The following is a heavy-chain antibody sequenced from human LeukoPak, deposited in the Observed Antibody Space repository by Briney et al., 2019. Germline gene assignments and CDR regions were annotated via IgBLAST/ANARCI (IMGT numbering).Heavy chain of an antibody. J-gene: IGHJ5*02. CDR1: GFTFSSYS. CDR3: ARDLVPAAIYERNWFDP. V-gene: IGHV3-21*01. CDR2: ISSSSSYI. D-gene: IGHD2-2*02. Sequence: PGGSLRLSCAASGFTFSSYSMNWVRQAPGKGLEWISSISSSSSYIYYADSVKGRFTISRDNAKNSLYLQMNSLRAEGTAVYYCARDLVPAAIYERNWFDPWGQGTLVTVSS.